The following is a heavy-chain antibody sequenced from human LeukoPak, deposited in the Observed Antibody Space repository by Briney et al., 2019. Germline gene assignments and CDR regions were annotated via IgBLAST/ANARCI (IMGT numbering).Heavy chain of an antibody. CDR2: IHYSGDI. CDR1: GASISTSY. CDR3: ARVGCSCGSCYPDY. Sequence: SETLSLTCTVSGASISTSYWYGIRQPPGKGLEWIGYIHYSGDINYNPSLKSRVTISAYTSKNQLSLKLRSVTAADTAVYCCARVGCSCGSCYPDYWCQGTLVTVSS. D-gene: IGHD2-15*01. J-gene: IGHJ4*02. V-gene: IGHV4-59*01.